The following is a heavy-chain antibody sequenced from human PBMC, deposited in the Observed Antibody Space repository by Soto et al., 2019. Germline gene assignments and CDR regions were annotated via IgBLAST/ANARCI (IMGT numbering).Heavy chain of an antibody. CDR1: GASIGSGDYY. D-gene: IGHD3-9*01. Sequence: SETLSLTCTVSGASIGSGDYYWSWIRQHPGKGLEWIGYIYYSGGTYYNPSLKSRVTISVDTSKNQFSLKLSSVTAADTAVYYCARGKIINYDILTGADAFAISGQGTMVPVSS. CDR2: IYYSGGT. J-gene: IGHJ3*02. V-gene: IGHV4-31*02. CDR3: ARGKIINYDILTGADAFAI.